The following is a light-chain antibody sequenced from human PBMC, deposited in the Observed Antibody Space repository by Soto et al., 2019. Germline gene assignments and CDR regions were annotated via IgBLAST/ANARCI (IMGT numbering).Light chain of an antibody. Sequence: EIVMTESPATLSVTPGARATLSCRASQSVSSNLAWYQQKPGHAPRIRIYGASTRATGIPDRLSGSGSGTDFTLTISRLEPEDFAVYYCQQYGSSGTFGQGTKVDIK. CDR2: GAS. CDR1: QSVSSN. J-gene: IGKJ1*01. V-gene: IGKV3-20*01. CDR3: QQYGSSGT.